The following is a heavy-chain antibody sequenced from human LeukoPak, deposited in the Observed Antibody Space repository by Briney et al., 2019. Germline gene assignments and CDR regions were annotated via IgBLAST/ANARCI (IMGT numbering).Heavy chain of an antibody. Sequence: ASVKVSCKASGYTFTGYYMHWVRQAPGQGVEWMGWINPNSGGTNYAQRFQGRVTMTRDTSISTAYMELSRLRSDDTAVYYCARAEIEAARPSFWYFDLWGRGTLVTVSS. J-gene: IGHJ2*01. CDR2: INPNSGGT. D-gene: IGHD6-6*01. CDR3: ARAEIEAARPSFWYFDL. V-gene: IGHV1-2*02. CDR1: GYTFTGYY.